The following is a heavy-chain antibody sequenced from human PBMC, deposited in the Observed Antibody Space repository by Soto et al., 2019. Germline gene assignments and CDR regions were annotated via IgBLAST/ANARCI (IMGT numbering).Heavy chain of an antibody. CDR1: GGSFSGYY. J-gene: IGHJ3*02. Sequence: PSETLSLTCAVYGGSFSGYYWSWIRQPPGKGLEWIGEINHSGSTNYNPSLKSRVTISVDTSKNQFSLKLSSVTAADTAVYYCGRVDIVVVPAAHGAFDIWGKGKRVPVPS. D-gene: IGHD2-2*01. V-gene: IGHV4-34*01. CDR2: INHSGST. CDR3: GRVDIVVVPAAHGAFDI.